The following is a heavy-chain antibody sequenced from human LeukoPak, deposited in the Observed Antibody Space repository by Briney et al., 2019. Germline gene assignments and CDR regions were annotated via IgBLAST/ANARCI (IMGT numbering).Heavy chain of an antibody. CDR1: GASISSGDYY. Sequence: SQTLSLTCTVSGASISSGDYYWSWIRQPPGKGLEWIGYIYYSGSTYYNPSLNSRVAISVDTSKNQFSLKLSSVTAADTAVYYCARRSNNAFDIWGQGAMVTVSS. J-gene: IGHJ3*02. V-gene: IGHV4-30-4*01. CDR3: ARRSNNAFDI. CDR2: IYYSGST.